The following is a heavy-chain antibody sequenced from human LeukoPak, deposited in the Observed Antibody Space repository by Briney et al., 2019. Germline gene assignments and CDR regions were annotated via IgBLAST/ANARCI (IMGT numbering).Heavy chain of an antibody. Sequence: GGSLRLSCAASGFTFSSYGMHWVRQAPGKGLEWVAFIRYDGSNKYYADSVKGRFTISRDNSKNTLYLQMNSLRAEDTAVYYCAKDGSYYYYYYYMDVWGKGTTVTISS. J-gene: IGHJ6*03. V-gene: IGHV3-30*02. CDR3: AKDGSYYYYYYYMDV. CDR1: GFTFSSYG. CDR2: IRYDGSNK. D-gene: IGHD3-10*01.